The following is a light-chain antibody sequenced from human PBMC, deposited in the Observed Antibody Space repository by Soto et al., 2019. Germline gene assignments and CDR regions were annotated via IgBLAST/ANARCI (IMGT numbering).Light chain of an antibody. CDR2: YAS. CDR1: QSFVRNS. J-gene: IGKJ1*01. CDR3: QQFGSSPRT. V-gene: IGKV3-20*01. Sequence: EIVLTQSPATLSLSPGERATLSCRASQSFVRNSLTWYQQKPGQPPRLLFYYASNSTTGIPDRFSGSGSGTDFTLTISRLEPEDSAVYYCQQFGSSPRTFGQGTRVEI.